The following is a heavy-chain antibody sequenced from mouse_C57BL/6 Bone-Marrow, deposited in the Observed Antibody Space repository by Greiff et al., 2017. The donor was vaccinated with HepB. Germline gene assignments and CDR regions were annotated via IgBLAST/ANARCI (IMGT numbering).Heavy chain of an antibody. CDR2: IDPENGDT. V-gene: IGHV14-4*01. Sequence: EVMLVESGAELVRPGASVKLSCTASGFNIKDDYMHWVKQRPEQGLEWIGWIDPENGDTEYASKFQGKATITADTSSNTAYLQLSSLTSEDTAVYYGTTGVVTTVVNAMDYWGQGTSVTVSS. D-gene: IGHD1-1*01. CDR3: TTGVVTTVVNAMDY. J-gene: IGHJ4*01. CDR1: GFNIKDDY.